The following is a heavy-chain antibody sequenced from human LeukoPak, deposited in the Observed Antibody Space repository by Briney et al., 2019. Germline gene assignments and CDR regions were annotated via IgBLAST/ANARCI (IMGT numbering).Heavy chain of an antibody. CDR1: GFTFSSYG. J-gene: IGHJ4*02. CDR2: IWYDGNNK. V-gene: IGHV3-33*01. Sequence: GSLRLSCAASGFTFSSYGMHWVRQAPGKGLERVALIWYDGNNKYYADSVKGRFTISRDNSKNTLYLQLNSLRAEDTAVYYCARQHCSGGDCYFFDWGQGTLVTVSS. CDR3: ARQHCSGGDCYFFD. D-gene: IGHD2-15*01.